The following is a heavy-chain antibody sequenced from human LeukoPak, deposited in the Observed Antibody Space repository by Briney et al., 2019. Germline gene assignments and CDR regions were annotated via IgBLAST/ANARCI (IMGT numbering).Heavy chain of an antibody. Sequence: SETLSLTCTVSGDSISYYYWSWIRQPPGKGLEWIGYIYYSGSTNYNPSLKSRVTISVDTSKNQFSLKLSSVTAADTAVYYCARLVGDSSGYTDAFDIWGQGTMVTVSS. CDR1: GDSISYYY. V-gene: IGHV4-59*12. D-gene: IGHD3-22*01. CDR3: ARLVGDSSGYTDAFDI. CDR2: IYYSGST. J-gene: IGHJ3*02.